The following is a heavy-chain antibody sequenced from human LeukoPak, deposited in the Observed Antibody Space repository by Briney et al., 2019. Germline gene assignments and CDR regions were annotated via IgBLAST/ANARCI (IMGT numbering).Heavy chain of an antibody. D-gene: IGHD2-2*01. J-gene: IGHJ5*02. CDR1: GFMFSDYA. V-gene: IGHV3-30*04. CDR2: ISYDGSVK. CDR3: ARDRHCSTNTCYVSNWFDP. Sequence: PGGSLRLSCAVSGFMFSDYAMHWVRQAPSKGLEWVAVISYDGSVKYYADSVKGRFTISRDNSKNTLDLQMNSLRAEDTAVYFCARDRHCSTNTCYVSNWFDPWGQGTLVSVSS.